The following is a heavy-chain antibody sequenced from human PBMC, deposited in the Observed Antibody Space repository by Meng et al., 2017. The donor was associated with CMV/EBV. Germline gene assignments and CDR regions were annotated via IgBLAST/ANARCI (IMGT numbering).Heavy chain of an antibody. CDR3: ATATGYYYGMDV. J-gene: IGHJ6*02. Sequence: ASVKVSCKVSGYTLTELSMHRVRQAPGKGLEWMGGFDPEDGETIYTQKFQGRVTMTEDTSTDTAYMELSSLRSEDTAVYYCATATGYYYGMDVWGQGTTVTVSS. CDR2: FDPEDGET. V-gene: IGHV1-24*01. CDR1: GYTLTELS.